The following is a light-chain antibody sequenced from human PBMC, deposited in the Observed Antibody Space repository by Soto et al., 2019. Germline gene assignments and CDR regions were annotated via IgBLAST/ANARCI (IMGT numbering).Light chain of an antibody. Sequence: EIVLTQSPGTLSLSPGERATLSCRASQSVSSSYLAWYQQKPGQAPRLLIYGASSSATGIPDRFSGSGSGTDFTLPISRREPEDFAVYYCQQYGSSPQTFGQGTKVEIK. V-gene: IGKV3-20*01. CDR3: QQYGSSPQT. CDR1: QSVSSSY. J-gene: IGKJ1*01. CDR2: GAS.